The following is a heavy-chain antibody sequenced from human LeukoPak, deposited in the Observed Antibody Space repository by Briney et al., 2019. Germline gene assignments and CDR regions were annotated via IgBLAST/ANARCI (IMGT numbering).Heavy chain of an antibody. CDR3: ARPGSGGYYYDSSGPYGMDV. Sequence: SETLSLTCTVSGGSISNYHWSWIRQPPGKGLEWTGYIYHSGSTKYNPSLKSRVTISVDTSKNQFSLKLSSVTAADTAVYYCARPGSGGYYYDSSGPYGMDVWGQGTTVTVSS. V-gene: IGHV4-59*08. J-gene: IGHJ6*02. CDR1: GGSISNYH. CDR2: IYHSGST. D-gene: IGHD3-22*01.